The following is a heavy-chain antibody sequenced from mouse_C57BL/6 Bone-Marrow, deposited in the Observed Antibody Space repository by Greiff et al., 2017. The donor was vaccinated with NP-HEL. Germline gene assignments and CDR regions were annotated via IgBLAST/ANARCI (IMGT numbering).Heavy chain of an antibody. V-gene: IGHV1-64*01. J-gene: IGHJ2*01. D-gene: IGHD2-14*01. CDR1: GYTFTSYW. Sequence: QVQLQQPGAELVKPGASVKLSCKASGYTFTSYWMHWVKQRPGQGLEWIGMIHPNSGSTNSNEKFKSKATLTVDQSSSTAYMQRNSLTTEDSAVYYGARLSTRVDYWGQGTTLTVTA. CDR3: ARLSTRVDY. CDR2: IHPNSGST.